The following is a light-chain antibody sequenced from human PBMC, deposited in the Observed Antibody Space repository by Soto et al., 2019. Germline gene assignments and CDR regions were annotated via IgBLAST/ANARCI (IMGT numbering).Light chain of an antibody. CDR1: QSINNY. V-gene: IGKV3-11*01. CDR2: DAS. CDR3: QYRGIWPPGAT. J-gene: IGKJ4*01. Sequence: EIVLTQSPVTLSLSPGERATLSCRASQSINNYLAWYQQKPGQPPRLLIYDASNRATPIPVRFSGSGSGKDFTLTISSLEPEDSAVYYCQYRGIWPPGATFGGGTKVEIK.